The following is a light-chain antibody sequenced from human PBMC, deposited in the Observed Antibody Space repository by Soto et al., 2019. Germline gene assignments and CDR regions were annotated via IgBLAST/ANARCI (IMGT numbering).Light chain of an antibody. Sequence: DIQMTQSPSTLSASPGDRVMMTCRASRDIHTWLAWYQQKPGKAPELLIFEVYKFKSGVPSRFSGSESEIDFTLTINGLQPDDFATYYCQQYHSVPYTFGQGTKLEI. CDR1: RDIHTW. V-gene: IGKV1-5*03. CDR3: QQYHSVPYT. J-gene: IGKJ2*01. CDR2: EVY.